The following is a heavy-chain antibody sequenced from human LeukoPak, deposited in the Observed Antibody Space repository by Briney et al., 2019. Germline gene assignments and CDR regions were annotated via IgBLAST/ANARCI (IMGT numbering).Heavy chain of an antibody. D-gene: IGHD1-7*01. J-gene: IGHJ3*02. V-gene: IGHV3-30-3*01. Sequence: GGSQRLSCAASGFTFSSYAMHWVRQAPGKGLEWVAVISYDGSNKYYADSVKGRFTISRDNSKNTLYLQMNSLRAEDTAVYYCARTPNYSAAFDIWGQGTMVTVSS. CDR1: GFTFSSYA. CDR3: ARTPNYSAAFDI. CDR2: ISYDGSNK.